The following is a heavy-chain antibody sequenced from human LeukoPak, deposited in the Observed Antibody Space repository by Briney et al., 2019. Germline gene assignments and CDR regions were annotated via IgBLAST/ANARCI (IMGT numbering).Heavy chain of an antibody. CDR2: IYTSGST. J-gene: IGHJ6*02. CDR3: ARHLGDYYYYGMDV. D-gene: IGHD3-10*01. V-gene: IGHV4-4*07. CDR1: ARSISSYY. Sequence: SATLSLTCTVSARSISSYYWSWVRQPAGKGLEWIGRIYTSGSTTTNPPLKSRVTMSVDTSKNQFSLKLSSVTAADTAVYYCARHLGDYYYYGMDVWGQGTTVTVSS.